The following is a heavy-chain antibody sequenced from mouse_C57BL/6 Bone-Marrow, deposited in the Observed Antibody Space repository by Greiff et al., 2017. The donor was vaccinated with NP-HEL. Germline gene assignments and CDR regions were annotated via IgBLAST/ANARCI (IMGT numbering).Heavy chain of an antibody. Sequence: QVQLKQSGAELVRPGTSVKVSCKASGYAFTNYLIEWVKQRPGPGLEWIGVINPGSGGTNYNEKFKGKATLTADKSSSTAYMQLSSLTSEDSAVYFCARLGGYFDYWGQGTTLTVSS. D-gene: IGHD1-1*02. V-gene: IGHV1-54*01. CDR2: INPGSGGT. J-gene: IGHJ2*01. CDR3: ARLGGYFDY. CDR1: GYAFTNYL.